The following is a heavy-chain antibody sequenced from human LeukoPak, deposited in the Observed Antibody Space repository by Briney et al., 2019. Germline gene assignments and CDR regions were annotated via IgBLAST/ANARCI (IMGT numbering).Heavy chain of an antibody. CDR2: IYHSGST. Sequence: TSETLSLTCAVYGGSFSGYYWSWIRQPPGKGLEWIGEIYHSGSTNYNPSLKSRVTISVDKSKNQFSLKLSSVTAADTAVYYCATLTTVEDYFDYWGQGTLVTVSS. CDR1: GGSFSGYY. J-gene: IGHJ4*02. D-gene: IGHD4-23*01. V-gene: IGHV4-34*01. CDR3: ATLTTVEDYFDY.